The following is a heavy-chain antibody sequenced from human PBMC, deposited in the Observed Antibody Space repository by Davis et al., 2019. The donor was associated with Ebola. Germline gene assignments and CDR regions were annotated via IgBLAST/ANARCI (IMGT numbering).Heavy chain of an antibody. Sequence: GESLKISCAASGFTFSSYAMHWVRQAPGKGLEWVAVISYDGSNKYYADSVKGRFTIYRDNSKNTLDLQMNSRRAEDTAVYYCARQWVDGYGMDVWGQGTTVTVSS. J-gene: IGHJ6*02. V-gene: IGHV3-30-3*01. CDR3: ARQWVDGYGMDV. D-gene: IGHD6-19*01. CDR2: ISYDGSNK. CDR1: GFTFSSYA.